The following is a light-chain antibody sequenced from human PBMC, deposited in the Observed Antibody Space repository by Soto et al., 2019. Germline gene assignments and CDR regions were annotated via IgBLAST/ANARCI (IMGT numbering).Light chain of an antibody. Sequence: DIQLTQSPSFLSASVGDRVTITCRASQGISSYLAWYQQKPGKAPKLLIYAASTLQSGVPSRFSGSGSGTDFTLTINRLEPEDFAMYFCQQYGSSPWTFGQGTKVDIK. CDR1: QGISSY. V-gene: IGKV1-9*01. CDR3: QQYGSSPWT. J-gene: IGKJ1*01. CDR2: AAS.